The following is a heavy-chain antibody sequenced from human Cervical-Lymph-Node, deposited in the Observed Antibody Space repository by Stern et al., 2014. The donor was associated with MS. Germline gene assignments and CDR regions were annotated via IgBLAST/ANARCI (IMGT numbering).Heavy chain of an antibody. D-gene: IGHD4-23*01. CDR1: GFTFSSYG. V-gene: IGHV3-33*01. Sequence: QVQLVESGGGVVQPGRSLKLSCAASGFTFSSYGMHWVRQAPGKGLEWVAVIRYDGSNKDYADSVKGRFTISRDNSKSTLYLQMNSLRAEDTAVYYCAREGGNTAKYFQHWGQGTLVTVSS. CDR3: AREGGNTAKYFQH. J-gene: IGHJ1*01. CDR2: IRYDGSNK.